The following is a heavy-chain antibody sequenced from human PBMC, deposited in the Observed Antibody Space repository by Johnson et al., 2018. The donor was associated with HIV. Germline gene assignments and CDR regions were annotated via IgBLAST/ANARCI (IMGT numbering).Heavy chain of an antibody. CDR1: GFTFDDYA. D-gene: IGHD3-22*01. V-gene: IGHV3-43D*03. CDR3: VRGHFDSSGFYSDAFDI. CDR2: ISWDGGST. Sequence: SLRLSCAASGFTFDDYAMHWVRQAPGKGLEWVSLISWDGGSTYYADSVKGRFTMSRDNSKNSLYLQMNSLRAEDTALYYCVRGHFDSSGFYSDAFDIWGQGTVVTVSS. J-gene: IGHJ3*02.